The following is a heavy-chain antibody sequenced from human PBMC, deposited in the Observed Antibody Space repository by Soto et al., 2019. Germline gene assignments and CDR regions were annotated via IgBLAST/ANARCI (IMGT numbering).Heavy chain of an antibody. CDR1: GFTFSSYA. J-gene: IGHJ6*03. V-gene: IGHV3-30*15. D-gene: IGHD3-16*01. CDR3: AKDEYWESHFYYFMDL. Sequence: QVQLVESEGGVVEPGRSLRLSCAASGFTFSSYAMHWVRQAPGKGLEWVAVISHDGSITYYSDSVKGRFTMSRDNSNNTLFLQMSSLRSEDTAIYYCAKDEYWESHFYYFMDLWGRGTTVTVSS. CDR2: ISHDGSIT.